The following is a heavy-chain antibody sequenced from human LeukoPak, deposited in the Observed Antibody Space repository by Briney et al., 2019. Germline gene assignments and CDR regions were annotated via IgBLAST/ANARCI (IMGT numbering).Heavy chain of an antibody. CDR3: ARGRYCSGGSCYDAYWFDP. CDR1: GYTFTSYD. Sequence: ASVKVSCKASGYTFTSYDINWVRQATGQGLEWMGWMNPNSGNTGYAQKFQGRVTMTRNTSISTAYMELSSLRSEDTAVYYCARGRYCSGGSCYDAYWFDPWGQGTLVTASS. D-gene: IGHD2-15*01. V-gene: IGHV1-8*01. CDR2: MNPNSGNT. J-gene: IGHJ5*02.